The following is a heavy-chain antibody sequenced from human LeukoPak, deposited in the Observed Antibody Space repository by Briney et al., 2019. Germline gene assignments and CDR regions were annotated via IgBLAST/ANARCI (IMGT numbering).Heavy chain of an antibody. V-gene: IGHV1-2*02. J-gene: IGHJ3*02. CDR1: GYTFTGYY. D-gene: IGHD3-10*01. CDR2: INPNSGGT. CDR3: ARDHFRLLWFGEPGAFDI. Sequence: ASVKVSCKASGYTFTGYYMHWVRQAPGQGLEWMGWINPNSGGTNYAQEFQGRVTMTRDTSISTAYMELSRLRSDDTAVYYCARDHFRLLWFGEPGAFDIWGQGTMVTVSS.